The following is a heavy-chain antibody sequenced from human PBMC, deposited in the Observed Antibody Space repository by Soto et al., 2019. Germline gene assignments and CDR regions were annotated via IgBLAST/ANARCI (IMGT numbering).Heavy chain of an antibody. CDR2: IYYSGST. J-gene: IGHJ6*02. CDR3: ARVKKMVRGVASYYYCGMDV. Sequence: SETLSLTCTVSGGSISSYYWSWIRQPPGKGLEWIGYIYYSGSTNYNPSLKSRVTISVDTSKNQFSLKLSSVTAADTAVYYCARVKKMVRGVASYYYCGMDVWGQGTTVTVSS. CDR1: GGSISSYY. V-gene: IGHV4-59*01. D-gene: IGHD3-10*01.